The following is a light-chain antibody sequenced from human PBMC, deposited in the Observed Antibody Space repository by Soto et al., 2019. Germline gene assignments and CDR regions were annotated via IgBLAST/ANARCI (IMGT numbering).Light chain of an antibody. Sequence: EIVLTQSPATLSLSPGDRAILSCRASQSISSALAWYQQKPGQAPRLLIYDASDRATGIPARFSGSRSGTDFTLTISSLEPEDFAAYYCQQRSDWLTFGGGTKVDIK. CDR2: DAS. CDR3: QQRSDWLT. CDR1: QSISSA. V-gene: IGKV3-11*01. J-gene: IGKJ4*01.